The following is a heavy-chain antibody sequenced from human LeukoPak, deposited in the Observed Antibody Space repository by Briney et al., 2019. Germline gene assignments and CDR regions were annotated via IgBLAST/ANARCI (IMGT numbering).Heavy chain of an antibody. V-gene: IGHV3-53*01. Sequence: GGSLRLSCAASGFTFSSYAMSWVRQAPGKGLEWVSVIYTGGRTFYADSVRGRFTISRDNSKNTLYLQMNSLRAEDTAVYYCASSYGDYYYYYMDVWGKGTTVTISS. D-gene: IGHD4-17*01. CDR2: IYTGGRT. CDR1: GFTFSSYA. J-gene: IGHJ6*03. CDR3: ASSYGDYYYYYMDV.